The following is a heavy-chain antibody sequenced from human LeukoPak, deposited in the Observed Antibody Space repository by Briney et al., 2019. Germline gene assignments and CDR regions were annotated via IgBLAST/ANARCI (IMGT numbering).Heavy chain of an antibody. CDR2: IWYDGSNK. CDR3: ARDMVRGELDF. J-gene: IGHJ4*02. D-gene: IGHD3-10*01. CDR1: GFTFSSFD. V-gene: IGHV3-33*08. Sequence: PGGSLRLSCAASGFTFSSFDMHWVRQAPGKGLEWVAVIWYDGSNKYYADSVKGRFTISRDNSKNTLYLQMNSLRAEDTAVYYCARDMVRGELDFWGQGTLVTVSS.